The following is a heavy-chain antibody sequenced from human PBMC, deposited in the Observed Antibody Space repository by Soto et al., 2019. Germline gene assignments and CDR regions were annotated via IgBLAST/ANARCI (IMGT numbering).Heavy chain of an antibody. D-gene: IGHD3-9*01. CDR2: ISYDGSNK. CDR1: GFTFSSYS. CDR3: ATTPGRVLRYLDGLLNFDY. Sequence: QVQLVESGGGVVQPGRSLRLSCAASGFTFSSYSMHWVRQAPGKGLEWVAFISYDGSNKYFADSVKGRFTISRDNSKNTLYLQMNSLKAEDTAVYYWATTPGRVLRYLDGLLNFDYWGQGTLVTVSS. V-gene: IGHV3-30-3*01. J-gene: IGHJ4*02.